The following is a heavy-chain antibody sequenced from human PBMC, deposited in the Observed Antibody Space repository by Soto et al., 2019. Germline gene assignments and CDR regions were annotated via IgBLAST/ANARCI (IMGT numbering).Heavy chain of an antibody. J-gene: IGHJ3*02. Sequence: ASVKVSCKASGYTFTSYDINWVRQATGQGLEWMGWMNPNSGNTGYAQKFQGRVTMTRSTSISTAYMELSSLRSEDTAVYYCARTYCSGGSCYFAPQAFDIWGQGTMVTVSS. CDR2: MNPNSGNT. CDR3: ARTYCSGGSCYFAPQAFDI. CDR1: GYTFTSYD. D-gene: IGHD2-15*01. V-gene: IGHV1-8*01.